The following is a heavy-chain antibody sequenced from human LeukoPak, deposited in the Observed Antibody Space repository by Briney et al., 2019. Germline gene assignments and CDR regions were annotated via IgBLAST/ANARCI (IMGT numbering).Heavy chain of an antibody. CDR3: VKDRVTMADFFDS. CDR2: VSASGET. J-gene: IGHJ4*02. CDR1: GFTFSAYA. Sequence: GGSLRLSCAASGFTFSAYAMTWVRQAPGKGLEWVSVVSASGETHYADSVKGRFTISRDDSKNTLYLQMNSLRAEDTAIYYCVKDRVTMADFFDSWGQGTLVTVSS. V-gene: IGHV3-23*01. D-gene: IGHD2-21*02.